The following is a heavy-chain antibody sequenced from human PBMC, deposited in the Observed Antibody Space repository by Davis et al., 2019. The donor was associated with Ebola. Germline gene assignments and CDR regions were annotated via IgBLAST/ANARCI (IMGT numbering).Heavy chain of an antibody. CDR2: INHSGST. D-gene: IGHD2-15*01. Sequence: MPSETLSLTCAVSGGSFSGYYWSWIRQPPGKGLEWIGEINHSGSTNYNPSLKSRVTISVDTSKNQFSLKLSSVTAADTAVYYCARDSQPTRYYYYYGMDVWGQGTTVTVSS. J-gene: IGHJ6*02. CDR1: GGSFSGYY. CDR3: ARDSQPTRYYYYYGMDV. V-gene: IGHV4-34*01.